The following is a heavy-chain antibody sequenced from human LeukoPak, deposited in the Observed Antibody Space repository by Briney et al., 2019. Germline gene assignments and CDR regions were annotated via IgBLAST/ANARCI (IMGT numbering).Heavy chain of an antibody. CDR1: GFTFSSYA. J-gene: IGHJ4*02. D-gene: IGHD6-6*01. CDR3: AKGYGIAARLNFDY. Sequence: GGSLRLSCAASGFTFSSYAMHWVRQAPGKGLEWVAVISYDGSNKYYADSVKGRFTISRDNSKNTLYLQMNSLRAEDTAVYYCAKGYGIAARLNFDYWGQGTLVTVSS. V-gene: IGHV3-30-3*01. CDR2: ISYDGSNK.